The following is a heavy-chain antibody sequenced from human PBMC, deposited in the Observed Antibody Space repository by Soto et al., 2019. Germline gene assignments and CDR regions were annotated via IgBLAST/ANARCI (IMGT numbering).Heavy chain of an antibody. J-gene: IGHJ6*03. CDR2: ISSNGVGT. D-gene: IGHD6-6*01. V-gene: IGHV3-64*01. CDR1: GFTLSGYA. CDR3: ARRARPDFYYMDV. Sequence: EVQLAESGGGLAQPGGSLRLSCAASGFTLSGYAMDWVRQAPGKGLEYVSGISSNGVGTYYANSVQGRFTISKENSKTTVYHQMGSLRPEDMAVYYCARRARPDFYYMDVWGKGTTVTVS.